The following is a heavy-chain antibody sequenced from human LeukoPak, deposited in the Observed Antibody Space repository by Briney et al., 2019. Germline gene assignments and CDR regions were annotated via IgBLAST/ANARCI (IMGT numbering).Heavy chain of an antibody. V-gene: IGHV3-23*01. CDR1: GITLSNYG. J-gene: IGHJ4*02. CDR2: ISGSGGST. D-gene: IGHD3-22*01. Sequence: PGGSLRLSCAVSGITLSNYGMSWVRQAPGKGLEWVAGISGSGGSTNYADSVKGRLTISRDNPKNTLYLHMNSLRPEDTAVYFCAKRGVVIRVILVGFHQEASYFDSWGQGALVTVSS. CDR3: AKRGVVIRVILVGFHQEASYFDS.